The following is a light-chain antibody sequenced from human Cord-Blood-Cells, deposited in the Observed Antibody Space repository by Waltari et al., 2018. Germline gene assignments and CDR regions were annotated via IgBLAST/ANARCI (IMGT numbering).Light chain of an antibody. J-gene: IGLJ3*02. V-gene: IGLV2-14*01. CDR2: AVS. CDR1: SSRVRGYNY. CDR3: SSYTSSSTWV. Sequence: QSALTQTASVSGSPGQSITIPCTGTSSRVRGYNYVPRYQQHPGKAPTLMIYAVSKRPSGVSSRFSGSKSGNTASLTISGLQAEDEADYYCSSYTSSSTWVFGGGTKLTVL.